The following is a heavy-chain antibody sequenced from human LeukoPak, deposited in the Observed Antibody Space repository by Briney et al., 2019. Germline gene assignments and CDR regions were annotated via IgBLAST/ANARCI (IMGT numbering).Heavy chain of an antibody. D-gene: IGHD5-24*01. CDR2: ISGSGGST. CDR1: GFTFSTYA. Sequence: PGGSLRLSCAASGFTFSTYAMSWVRQAPGKGLEWVSAISGSGGSTYYADSVKGRFTISRDNSKNTMYLQMNSLRVEDTAVYYCAKDLDSGMEMTIGNDAFDIWGQGTMVTVSS. V-gene: IGHV3-23*01. CDR3: AKDLDSGMEMTIGNDAFDI. J-gene: IGHJ3*02.